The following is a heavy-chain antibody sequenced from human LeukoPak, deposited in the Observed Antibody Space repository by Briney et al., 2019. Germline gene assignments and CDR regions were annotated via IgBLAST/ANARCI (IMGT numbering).Heavy chain of an antibody. CDR1: GFTFSSYG. V-gene: IGHV3-23*01. CDR2: ISGSGGST. J-gene: IGHJ4*02. Sequence: HPGGSLRLSCAASGFTFSSYGMSWVRQAPGKGLECVSSISGSGGSTNHADSVKGRFTISRDNSKNTLYLQMNSLRAEDTAVYYCAKVWTAYSDDYFDYWGQGTLVTVSS. D-gene: IGHD3/OR15-3a*01. CDR3: AKVWTAYSDDYFDY.